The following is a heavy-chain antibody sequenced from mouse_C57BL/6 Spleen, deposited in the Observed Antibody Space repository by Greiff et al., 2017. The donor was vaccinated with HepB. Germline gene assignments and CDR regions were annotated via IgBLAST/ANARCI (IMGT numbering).Heavy chain of an antibody. CDR3: ARFPHNSAIDC. Sequence: QVQLQQPGAELVRPGSSVKLSCKASGYTFTSYWMHWVKQRPIQGLEWIGNIDPSDSETHYNQKFKDKATLTVDKSSSTAYMQLSSLTSEDSAVYYCARFPHNSAIDCWGQRTSGTVSS. J-gene: IGHJ4*01. CDR2: IDPSDSET. V-gene: IGHV1-52*01. CDR1: GYTFTSYW.